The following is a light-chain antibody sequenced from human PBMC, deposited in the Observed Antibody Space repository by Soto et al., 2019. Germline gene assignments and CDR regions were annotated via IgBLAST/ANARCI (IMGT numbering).Light chain of an antibody. CDR1: QGIGDT. Sequence: EVVMTQYPATLSVSPGEGFTLSCMANQGIGDTLAWYQHKPGQTPRLLIYDTSTRATGIPARFSGSGSGTEFTLTISSLQSEDLAVYYCQEYNHWHPITVGGGTKVEIK. V-gene: IGKV3-15*01. CDR2: DTS. J-gene: IGKJ4*01. CDR3: QEYNHWHPIT.